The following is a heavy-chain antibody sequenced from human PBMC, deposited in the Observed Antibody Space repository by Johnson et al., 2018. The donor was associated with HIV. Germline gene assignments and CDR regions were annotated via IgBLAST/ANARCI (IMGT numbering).Heavy chain of an antibody. Sequence: QLVESGGGVVQPGRSLRLSCAASGFTFSSYAMHWVRQAPGKGLEWVAVISYDGSNKYYADSVKGRFTISRDNSKNTLYLQLNSLRAEDTAVYYCARLAIDYSSGWYGLAFDIWGQGTMVTVSS. V-gene: IGHV3-30-3*01. CDR1: GFTFSSYA. CDR3: ARLAIDYSSGWYGLAFDI. J-gene: IGHJ3*02. CDR2: ISYDGSNK. D-gene: IGHD6-19*01.